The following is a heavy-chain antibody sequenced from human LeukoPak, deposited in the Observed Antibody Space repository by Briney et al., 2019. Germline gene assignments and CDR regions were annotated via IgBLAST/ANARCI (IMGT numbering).Heavy chain of an antibody. J-gene: IGHJ3*02. CDR1: EFTFSSYA. V-gene: IGHV3-30*04. Sequence: PGGSLRLSCAASEFTFSSYAMHWVRQAPGKGLEWVAVISYDGSNKYYADSVKGRFTISRDNSKNTLYLQMNSLRAEDTAVYYCAKDEGYCSGGSCYLGAFDIWGQGTMVTVSS. CDR2: ISYDGSNK. D-gene: IGHD2-15*01. CDR3: AKDEGYCSGGSCYLGAFDI.